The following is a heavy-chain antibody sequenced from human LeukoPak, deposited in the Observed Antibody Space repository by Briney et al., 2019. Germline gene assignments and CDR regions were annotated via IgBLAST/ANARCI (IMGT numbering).Heavy chain of an antibody. CDR1: GGSISSYY. D-gene: IGHD1-26*01. CDR2: MFYNGNP. V-gene: IGHV4-59*08. Sequence: PSETLSLTCSVSGGSISSYYWSWIRQSPGKGLEWMGYMFYNGNPNYNPSLKSRVTISIDTSKNQFSLKLSSVTAADTAVYYCARQVWELRTNWFDPWGQGTLVTVSS. CDR3: ARQVWELRTNWFDP. J-gene: IGHJ5*02.